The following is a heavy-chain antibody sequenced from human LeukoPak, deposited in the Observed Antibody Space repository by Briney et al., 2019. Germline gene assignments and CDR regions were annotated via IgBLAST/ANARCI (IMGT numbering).Heavy chain of an antibody. CDR2: IHYTGIN. D-gene: IGHD3-10*01. CDR1: DGSISGYY. V-gene: IGHV4-59*08. CDR3: ARHITDSGSAFDL. J-gene: IGHJ2*01. Sequence: SETLSLTCTVSDGSISGYYWGWIRQAPGRGLEWIAYIHYTGINNYNPSLKSRAAISVDTSTNQFSLKLTSVTAADTAMYYCARHITDSGSAFDLWGRGTLVTVSS.